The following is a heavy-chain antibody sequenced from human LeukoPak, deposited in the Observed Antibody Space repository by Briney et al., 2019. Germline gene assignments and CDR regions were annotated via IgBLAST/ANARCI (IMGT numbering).Heavy chain of an antibody. D-gene: IGHD3-10*01. Sequence: GGSLRLSCAVSGFTFSSYSMNWVRQAPGKGPEWVSSISSSSSYIYYADSVKGRFTISRDNAKNSLYLQMNSLRAEDTAVYYCARVPGSGITNNHIDYWGQGTLVTVSS. CDR2: ISSSSSYI. CDR1: GFTFSSYS. J-gene: IGHJ4*02. V-gene: IGHV3-21*01. CDR3: ARVPGSGITNNHIDY.